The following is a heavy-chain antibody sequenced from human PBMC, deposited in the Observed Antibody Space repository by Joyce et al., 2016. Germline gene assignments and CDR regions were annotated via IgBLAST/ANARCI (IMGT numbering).Heavy chain of an antibody. D-gene: IGHD2-8*01. CDR2: ISRSGSYI. J-gene: IGHJ4*02. CDR3: ARDRQGSNWIDC. CDR1: GFTFNTYD. V-gene: IGHV3-48*03. Sequence: EVQLVESGWPLVRPGGSLRLSCVASGFTFNTYDMNWVRQAPGKVLEWLSYISRSGSYIYYAGAVEGRFTVSRDNAKNSLFLQMDSLRAEDTAVYYCARDRQGSNWIDCWGQGALVTVSS.